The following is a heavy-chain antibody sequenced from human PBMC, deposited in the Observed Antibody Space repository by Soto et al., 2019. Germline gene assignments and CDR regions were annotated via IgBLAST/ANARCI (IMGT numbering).Heavy chain of an antibody. CDR1: GFSLSADGVG. J-gene: IGHJ3*01. CDR2: IYWDDDK. CDR3: APAYGGTSWPNDAFDF. D-gene: IGHD2-2*01. V-gene: IGHV2-5*02. Sequence: QITLKESGPTLVKPTQTLTLTCTFSGFSLSADGVGVGWIRQPPGKALEWLALIYWDDDKRYRPSLKSRLTITQXTXKNXVVLTMTNMDPGDTATYYCAPAYGGTSWPNDAFDFWGQGTVVTVSS.